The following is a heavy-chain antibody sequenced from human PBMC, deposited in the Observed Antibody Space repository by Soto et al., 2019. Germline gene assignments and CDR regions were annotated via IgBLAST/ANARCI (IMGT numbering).Heavy chain of an antibody. CDR3: ARGTDYYDSSGYYTNPPSWYFDL. Sequence: QVQLVQSGSELKKPGASVKVSCKASGYTFTSYAMNWVRQAPGQGLEWMGWINTNTGNPTYAQGFTGRFVFSLDTSVSTAYLQICSLKAEDTAVYYCARGTDYYDSSGYYTNPPSWYFDLWGRGTLVTVSS. J-gene: IGHJ2*01. CDR2: INTNTGNP. D-gene: IGHD3-22*01. V-gene: IGHV7-4-1*01. CDR1: GYTFTSYA.